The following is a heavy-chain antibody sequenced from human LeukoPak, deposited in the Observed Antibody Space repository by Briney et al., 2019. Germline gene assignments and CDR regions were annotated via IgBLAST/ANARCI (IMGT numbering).Heavy chain of an antibody. V-gene: IGHV3-66*01. CDR2: IYSGGST. J-gene: IGHJ6*02. CDR3: AREGYGDYDYYYGMDV. Sequence: GGSLRLSCAASGLTVSSNYMSWVRQAPGKGLEWVSVIYSGGSTYYADSVKGRFTISRDNSKNTLYLQMNSLRAEDTAVYYCAREGYGDYDYYYGMDVWGQGTTVTVSS. CDR1: GLTVSSNY. D-gene: IGHD4-17*01.